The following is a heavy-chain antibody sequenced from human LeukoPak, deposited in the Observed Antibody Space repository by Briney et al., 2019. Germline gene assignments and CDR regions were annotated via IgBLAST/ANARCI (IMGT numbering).Heavy chain of an antibody. D-gene: IGHD6-19*01. CDR3: ARVGGGWGSVYFDY. Sequence: SETLSLTCAVSGGSISSGGYSWSWIRQPPGKGLEWIGYIHHSGSTYYNPSLKSRVTISVDRSKNQFSLKLSSVTAADTAVYYCARVGGGWGSVYFDYWGQGTLVTVSS. J-gene: IGHJ4*02. V-gene: IGHV4-30-2*01. CDR2: IHHSGST. CDR1: GGSISSGGYS.